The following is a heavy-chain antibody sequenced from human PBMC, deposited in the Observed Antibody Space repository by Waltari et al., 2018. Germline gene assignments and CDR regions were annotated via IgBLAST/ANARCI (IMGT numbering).Heavy chain of an antibody. CDR3: VTALGDRSSASRPFDV. Sequence: EVQLLQSGTELKKPGSTVKISCQVSGYSFTDYYIHWVQQAPGKGPQGMGLVDPEDGETIYAERFQGRVTITADTSTETAFMELSSLTSDDTAVYYCVTALGDRSSASRPFDVWGLGTLITVSS. J-gene: IGHJ3*01. V-gene: IGHV1-69-2*01. CDR1: GYSFTDYY. CDR2: VDPEDGET. D-gene: IGHD3-10*01.